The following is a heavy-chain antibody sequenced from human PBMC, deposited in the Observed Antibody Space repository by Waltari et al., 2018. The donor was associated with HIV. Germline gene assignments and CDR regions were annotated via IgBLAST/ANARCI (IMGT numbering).Heavy chain of an antibody. CDR2: MNPNTDNA. V-gene: IGHV1-8*01. D-gene: IGHD3-3*01. CDR3: ARLGGGIWSGYRLRRDHYYFDY. J-gene: IGHJ4*02. CDR1: GYTFLNYA. Sequence: QVQLVQSGAGAKKTGASVRLSGKQAGYTFLNYAILWVRAATGQGHEWMGWMNPNTDNAGYAQKFQDRVTMTRNTPITTAYMELSSLRSEDTGVYFCARLGGGIWSGYRLRRDHYYFDYWGQGTLVTVSS.